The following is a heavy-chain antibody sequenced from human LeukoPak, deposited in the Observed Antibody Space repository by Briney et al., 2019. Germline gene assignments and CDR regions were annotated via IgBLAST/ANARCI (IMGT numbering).Heavy chain of an antibody. CDR3: ARHTYIKPLAPFDY. D-gene: IGHD1-1*01. Sequence: QVQLQESGPGLVKPSEALSLTCTVSFGSITTYHWSRMRQSPGKGLEWIGYIYHSGSTNYNPSLKSRVTISIDTSKNQFSLRLTSVTAADTAIYYCARHTYIKPLAPFDYWGQGALVTVSS. CDR2: IYHSGST. V-gene: IGHV4-59*01. CDR1: FGSITTYH. J-gene: IGHJ4*02.